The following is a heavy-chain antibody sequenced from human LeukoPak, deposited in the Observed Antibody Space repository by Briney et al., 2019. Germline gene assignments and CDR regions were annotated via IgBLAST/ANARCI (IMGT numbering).Heavy chain of an antibody. CDR1: GFTFSSSA. Sequence: GSLRLSCAASGFTFSSSAMSWVRQAPGKGLEWGSAISNNGGYTYYADSVQGRFTISRDNSKSTLCLQMNSLRAEDTAVYYCAKQLGYCSDGSCYFPYWGQGTLVTVSS. V-gene: IGHV3-23*01. D-gene: IGHD2-15*01. CDR3: AKQLGYCSDGSCYFPY. J-gene: IGHJ4*02. CDR2: ISNNGGYT.